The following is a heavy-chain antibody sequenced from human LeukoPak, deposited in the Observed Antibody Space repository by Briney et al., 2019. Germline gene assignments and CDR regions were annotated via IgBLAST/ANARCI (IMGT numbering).Heavy chain of an antibody. J-gene: IGHJ4*02. CDR3: ARAPFYYDSSGYPYFDG. CDR1: GFTFSSHN. D-gene: IGHD3-22*01. CDR2: IGTDGSYI. V-gene: IGHV3-21*01. Sequence: PGGSLRLSCAASGFTFSSHNMNWVRQAPMKGLEWVSSIGTDGSYIYYADSVQGRFTISRDNAKNSLYLQMNSLTAEDTAVYYCARAPFYYDSSGYPYFDGWGQGTLVTVSS.